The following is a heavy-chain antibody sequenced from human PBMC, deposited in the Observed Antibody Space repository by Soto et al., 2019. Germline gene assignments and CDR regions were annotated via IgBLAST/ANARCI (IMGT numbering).Heavy chain of an antibody. V-gene: IGHV4-59*01. CDR3: ARVTGYSSSQFDY. CDR2: ISYSGGT. CDR1: GGSISRYY. D-gene: IGHD6-13*01. Sequence: QVQLQESGPGLVKPSATLSLPCTVSGGSISRYYWSWIRQPPVKGLEWIGYISYSGGTKYSPSLKTRVTMSVDPSKKQFSLKLSYVTAADTAMYYCARVTGYSSSQFDYWGQGTLLTVSS. J-gene: IGHJ4*02.